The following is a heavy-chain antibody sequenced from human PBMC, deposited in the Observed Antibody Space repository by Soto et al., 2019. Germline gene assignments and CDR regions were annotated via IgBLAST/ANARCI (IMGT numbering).Heavy chain of an antibody. V-gene: IGHV3-30*18. CDR1: GFTFSSYG. CDR2: ISYDGSNK. J-gene: IGHJ6*02. CDR3: AKDFVYFRDYYYGMDV. D-gene: IGHD3-10*01. Sequence: GSLRLSCAASGFTFSSYGMHWVRQAPGKGLEWVAVISYDGSNKYYADSVKGRFTISRDNSKNTLYLQMNSLRAEDTAVYYCAKDFVYFRDYYYGMDVWGQGTTVTVSS.